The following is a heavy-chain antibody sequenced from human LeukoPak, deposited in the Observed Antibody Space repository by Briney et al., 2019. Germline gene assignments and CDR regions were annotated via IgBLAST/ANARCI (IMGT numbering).Heavy chain of an antibody. CDR3: ALKARYYESSGYYYRFDY. CDR2: INHSGST. CDR1: GGSFSSYY. Sequence: SETLSLPCAVYGGSFSSYYWSWIRQPPGKGLEWIGEINHSGSTNYNPSLKSRVTISVDTSKNQFSLKLSSVTAADTAVYYCALKARYYESSGYYYRFDYWGQGTLVTVSS. D-gene: IGHD3-22*01. J-gene: IGHJ4*02. V-gene: IGHV4-34*01.